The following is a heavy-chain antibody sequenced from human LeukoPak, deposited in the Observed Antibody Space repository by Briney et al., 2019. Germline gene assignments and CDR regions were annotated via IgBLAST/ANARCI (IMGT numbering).Heavy chain of an antibody. Sequence: ASVKVSCKASGYTFTSYYMHWVRQAPGQGLEWMGIINPSGGSTSYAQKFQGRVTMTRDTSMSTVYMELSSLRSEDTAVYYCARDTEEQWLVPWGIYYYYGMDVWGQGTTVTASS. CDR1: GYTFTSYY. CDR3: ARDTEEQWLVPWGIYYYYGMDV. CDR2: INPSGGST. D-gene: IGHD6-19*01. J-gene: IGHJ6*02. V-gene: IGHV1-46*01.